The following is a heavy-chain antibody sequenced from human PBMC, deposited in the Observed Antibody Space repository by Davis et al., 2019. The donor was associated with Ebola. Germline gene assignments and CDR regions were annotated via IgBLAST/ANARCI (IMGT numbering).Heavy chain of an antibody. D-gene: IGHD2-8*01. CDR1: GYTFTGYY. CDR3: ARASPPEYNVWSRNPHYHYFTRDV. V-gene: IGHV1-2*02. J-gene: IGHJ6*02. CDR2: INLNNGDT. Sequence: ASVKVSCKASGYTFTGYYIHWVRQAPGQGLEWMGWINLNNGDTKLAQRFQGRVTMTRDTSIGTAYMELSRLRSDDTAVFLCARASPPEYNVWSRNPHYHYFTRDVWGQGPRSPSP.